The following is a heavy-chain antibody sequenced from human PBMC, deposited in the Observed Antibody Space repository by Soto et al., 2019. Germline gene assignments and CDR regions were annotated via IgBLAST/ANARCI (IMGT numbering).Heavy chain of an antibody. V-gene: IGHV1-18*01. CDR1: GYTFTSYG. Sequence: QVQLVQSGAEVKKPGASVKVSCKASGYTFTSYGISWVRQAPGQGLEWMGWISAYNGNTNYAQKLQGRVTMTTDTSTRTAYMQLRSLRSDDTAVYYCAMNVDTALGDDAFDIWGQGTMVTVSS. J-gene: IGHJ3*02. D-gene: IGHD5-18*01. CDR2: ISAYNGNT. CDR3: AMNVDTALGDDAFDI.